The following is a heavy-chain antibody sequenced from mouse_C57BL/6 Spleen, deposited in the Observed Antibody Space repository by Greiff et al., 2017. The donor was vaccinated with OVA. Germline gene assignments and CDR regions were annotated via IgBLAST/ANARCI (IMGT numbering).Heavy chain of an antibody. D-gene: IGHD1-1*01. Sequence: VQLQQSGAELVKPGASVKMSCKASGYTFTSYWITWVKQRPGQGLEWIGDIYPGSGSTNYNEKFKSKATLTVDTSSSTAYMQLSSLTSEDSAVYYCARGGYYSSSYDYWGQGTTLTVSS. CDR2: IYPGSGST. CDR3: ARGGYYSSSYDY. V-gene: IGHV1-55*01. J-gene: IGHJ2*01. CDR1: GYTFTSYW.